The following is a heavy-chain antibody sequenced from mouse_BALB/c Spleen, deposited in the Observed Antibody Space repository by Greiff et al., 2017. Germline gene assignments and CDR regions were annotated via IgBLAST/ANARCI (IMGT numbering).Heavy chain of an antibody. CDR1: GYTFTSYT. V-gene: IGHV1-4*02. CDR2: INPSSGYT. CDR3: ARSITAWFAY. D-gene: IGHD2-4*01. Sequence: QVQLQQSAAELARPGASVKMSCKASGYTFTSYTMHWVKQRPGQGLEWIGYINPSSGYTEYNQKFKDKTTLTADKSSSTAYMQLSSLTSEDSAVYYCARSITAWFAYWGQGTLVTVSA. J-gene: IGHJ3*01.